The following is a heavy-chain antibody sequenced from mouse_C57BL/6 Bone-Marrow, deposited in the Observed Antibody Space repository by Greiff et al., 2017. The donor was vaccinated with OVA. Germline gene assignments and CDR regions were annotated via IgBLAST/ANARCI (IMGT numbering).Heavy chain of an antibody. CDR3: ARRDYGSSYLDY. Sequence: VQLQQSGAELVKPGASVKMSCKASGYTFTTYPIEWMKQTHGKSLEWIGNFHPYNDDTKYNEKFKGKATLTVDKSSSTVYLELSRLTSDDSAVYYCARRDYGSSYLDYWGQGTTLTVSS. J-gene: IGHJ2*01. CDR1: GYTFTTYP. D-gene: IGHD1-1*01. V-gene: IGHV1-47*01. CDR2: FHPYNDDT.